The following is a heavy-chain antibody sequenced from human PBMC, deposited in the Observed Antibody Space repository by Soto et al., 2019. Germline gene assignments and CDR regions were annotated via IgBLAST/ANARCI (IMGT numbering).Heavy chain of an antibody. D-gene: IGHD2-15*01. CDR3: ARARWYDAFDV. Sequence: LSLTCAVSGFFISGGNYWGWIRKPPGKGLEWIGSIFHGGNAYYNPSLKSRVTISVDMSKNQFSLKLNSVTAADTAVYYCARARWYDAFDVWGQGTVVTVSS. J-gene: IGHJ3*01. V-gene: IGHV4-38-2*01. CDR2: IFHGGNA. CDR1: GFFISGGNY.